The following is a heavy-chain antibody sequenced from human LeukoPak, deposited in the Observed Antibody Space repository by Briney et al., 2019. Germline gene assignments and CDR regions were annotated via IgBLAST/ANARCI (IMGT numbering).Heavy chain of an antibody. CDR3: AKNSEQLVIRAFDI. CDR2: ISYDGNNK. CDR1: GFTFSIYA. D-gene: IGHD6-13*01. Sequence: PGGSLRLSCAASGFTFSIYAMDWVRQAPGKGLEWVALISYDGNNKYYADSVKGRFTISRDNSKNTLYLQMNSLRAEDTAVYYCAKNSEQLVIRAFDIWGQGTMVTVSS. J-gene: IGHJ3*02. V-gene: IGHV3-30-3*02.